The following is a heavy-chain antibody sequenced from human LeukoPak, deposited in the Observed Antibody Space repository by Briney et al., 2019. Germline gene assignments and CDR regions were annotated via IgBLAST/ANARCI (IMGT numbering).Heavy chain of an antibody. D-gene: IGHD3-16*01. CDR1: GFTFSSYV. Sequence: SGGSLRLSCAASGFTFSSYVMSWVRQPPGKGLEWIGEINHSGSTNYNPSLKSRVTISVDTSKNQFSLKLSSVTAADTAVYYCARVGGFLTNWFDPWGQGTLVTVSS. CDR2: INHSGST. CDR3: ARVGGFLTNWFDP. J-gene: IGHJ5*02. V-gene: IGHV4-34*01.